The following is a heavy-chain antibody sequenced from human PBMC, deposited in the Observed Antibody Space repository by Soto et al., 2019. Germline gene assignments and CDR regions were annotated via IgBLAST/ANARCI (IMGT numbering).Heavy chain of an antibody. CDR2: IIHILGIA. D-gene: IGHD3-10*01. V-gene: IGHV1-69*02. J-gene: IGHJ4*02. Sequence: QVQLVQSGAEVKKPGSSVKVSCKASGGTFSSYTISWVRQAPGQGLEWMGRIIHILGIANYAQKFQGRVTITEDKSTRTAYMELCSLRSEDTAVYYCARWPYYGSGSRDYWGQGTLVTVSS. CDR3: ARWPYYGSGSRDY. CDR1: GGTFSSYT.